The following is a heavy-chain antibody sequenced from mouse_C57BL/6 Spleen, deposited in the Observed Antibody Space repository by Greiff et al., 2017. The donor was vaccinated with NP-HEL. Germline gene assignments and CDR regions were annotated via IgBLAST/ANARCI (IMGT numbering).Heavy chain of an antibody. D-gene: IGHD2-4*01. CDR3: ASFYDYDSYYYAMDY. CDR2: IWSGGST. J-gene: IGHJ4*01. CDR1: GFSLTSYG. Sequence: VQLQQSGPGLVQPSQSLSITCTVSGFSLTSYGVHWVRQSPGKGLEWLGVIWSGGSTDYNAAFISRLSISKDNSKSQVFFKMNSLQADDTAIYYCASFYDYDSYYYAMDYWGQGTSVTVSS. V-gene: IGHV2-2*01.